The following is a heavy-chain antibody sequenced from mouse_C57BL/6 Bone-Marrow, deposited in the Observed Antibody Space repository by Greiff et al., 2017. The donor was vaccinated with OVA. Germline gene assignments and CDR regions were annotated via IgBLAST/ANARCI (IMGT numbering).Heavy chain of an antibody. CDR2: IDPEDGDT. CDR3: TLIYYYGSLTY. V-gene: IGHV14-1*01. Sequence: LQQSGAELVRPGASVKLSCTASGFNIKDYYMHWVKQRPEQGLEWIGRIDPEDGDTEYAPKFQGKATMTADTSSNTAYLQLSSLTSEDTAVYYCTLIYYYGSLTYWGQGTLVTVSA. D-gene: IGHD1-1*01. CDR1: GFNIKDYY. J-gene: IGHJ3*01.